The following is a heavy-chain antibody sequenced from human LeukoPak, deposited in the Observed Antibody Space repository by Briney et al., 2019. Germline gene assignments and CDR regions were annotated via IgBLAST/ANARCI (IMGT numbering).Heavy chain of an antibody. J-gene: IGHJ3*02. CDR1: GYTFTAYY. CDR3: AKESSPGIDAFDI. CDR2: INPNTGGT. V-gene: IGHV1-2*02. Sequence: AASVKVSCKASGYTFTAYYIHWVRQAPGQGLEWMGWINPNTGGTNYAQKFRGRVTMTRDTSITTVNMELSSLRSDDTAVYCCAKESSPGIDAFDIWGPGTVVTVSS.